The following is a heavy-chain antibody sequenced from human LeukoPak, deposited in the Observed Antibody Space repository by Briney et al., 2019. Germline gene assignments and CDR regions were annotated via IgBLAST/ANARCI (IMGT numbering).Heavy chain of an antibody. CDR1: GGTFSGFA. CDR3: KEEHIGGLSYSNG. J-gene: IGHJ1*01. CDR2: IRGKDGTT. D-gene: IGHD2-21*01. Sequence: PGGSLRLSCCAHGGTFSGFAMHLIRQAPGRGLERVGFIRGKDGTTEYAASVRGRFSISRNDSKRNAHLQMNSLRTEDTAVYYCKEEHIGGLSYSNGRGQGTLVTVSS. V-gene: IGHV3-49*03.